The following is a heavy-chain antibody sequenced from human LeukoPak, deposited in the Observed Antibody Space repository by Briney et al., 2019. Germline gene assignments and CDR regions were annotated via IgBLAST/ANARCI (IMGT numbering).Heavy chain of an antibody. V-gene: IGHV3-53*01. D-gene: IGHD4/OR15-4a*01. CDR2: IYSGGST. CDR1: GFTVSSNY. Sequence: GGSLRLSCAASGFTVSSNYMSWVRQAPGKGLEWVSVIYSGGSTYYADSVKGRFTISRDNSKNSIYLQLSSLRAEDSAVYYCAREGNYGARYLDHLGQGTLVTVSS. J-gene: IGHJ4*02. CDR3: AREGNYGARYLDH.